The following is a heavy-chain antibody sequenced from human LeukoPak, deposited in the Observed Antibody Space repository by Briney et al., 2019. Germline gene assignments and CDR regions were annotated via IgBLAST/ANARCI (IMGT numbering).Heavy chain of an antibody. CDR2: ISAYNGNT. J-gene: IGHJ4*02. CDR3: ARGSNYYYDSSGYSYYFDY. CDR1: GYTFTSYG. Sequence: GATVKVSCKASGYTFTSYGISWVRQAPGQGLEWMGWISAYNGNTNYAQKLQGRVTMTTDTSTSTAYMELRSLRSDDTAVYHCARGSNYYYDSSGYSYYFDYWGQGTLVTVSS. V-gene: IGHV1-18*01. D-gene: IGHD3-22*01.